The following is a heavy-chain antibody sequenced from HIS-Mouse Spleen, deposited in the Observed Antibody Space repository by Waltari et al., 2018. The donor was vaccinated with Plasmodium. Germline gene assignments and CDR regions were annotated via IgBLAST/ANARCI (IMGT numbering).Heavy chain of an antibody. Sequence: QLQLQESGPGLVKPSETLSLTCTVSGGSISSGSYYWGWIRQPPGNGLEWIGSIYYSGSTYYNPSLKSRVTISVDTSKNQFSLKLSSVTAADTAVYYCARRGGGYYYFDYWGQGTLVTVSS. V-gene: IGHV4-39*01. D-gene: IGHD1-26*01. CDR2: IYYSGST. CDR1: GGSISSGSYY. CDR3: ARRGGGYYYFDY. J-gene: IGHJ4*02.